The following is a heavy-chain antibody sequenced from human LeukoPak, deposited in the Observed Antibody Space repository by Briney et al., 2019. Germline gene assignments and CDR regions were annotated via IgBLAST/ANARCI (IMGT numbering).Heavy chain of an antibody. Sequence: GGSLRLSCAASGFTFSNNGMSWFRQSPGRGLEWVSGISGGGDTTYYAESVKGRFTISRDNSKNTLFLQMISLTAEDTAVYYCAKTDGYYDYWGQGTLVAVSS. J-gene: IGHJ4*02. D-gene: IGHD3-22*01. CDR3: AKTDGYYDY. CDR1: GFTFSNNG. V-gene: IGHV3-23*01. CDR2: ISGGGDTT.